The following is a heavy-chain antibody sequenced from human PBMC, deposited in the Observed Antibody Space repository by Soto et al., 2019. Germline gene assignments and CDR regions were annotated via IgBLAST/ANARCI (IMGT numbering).Heavy chain of an antibody. V-gene: IGHV4-61*01. CDR1: GGSVSSGSYY. D-gene: IGHD3-10*01. Sequence: PSETLSLTCTVSGGSVSSGSYYWSWIRQPPGKGLEWIGYIYYSGSTNYNPSLKSRVTISVDTSKNQFSLKLSSVTAADTAVYYCARVLYGSGSYNWFDTWGQGTLVTVSS. CDR3: ARVLYGSGSYNWFDT. CDR2: IYYSGST. J-gene: IGHJ5*02.